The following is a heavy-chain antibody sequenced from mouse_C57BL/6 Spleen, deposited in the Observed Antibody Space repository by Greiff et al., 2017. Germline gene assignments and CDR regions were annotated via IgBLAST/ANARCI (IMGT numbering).Heavy chain of an antibody. CDR3: ARDRTYGKSYDFDY. CDR1: GFTFSSYA. V-gene: IGHV5-4*01. D-gene: IGHD2-1*01. Sequence: EVQVVESGGGLVKPGGSLKLSCAASGFTFSSYAMSWVRQTPEQRLEWVATISDGGSYTYYPDNVKGRFTISRANAKNNLYLHMSHLRSEDTAMYYCARDRTYGKSYDFDYWGQGTTRTVSS. CDR2: ISDGGSYT. J-gene: IGHJ2*01.